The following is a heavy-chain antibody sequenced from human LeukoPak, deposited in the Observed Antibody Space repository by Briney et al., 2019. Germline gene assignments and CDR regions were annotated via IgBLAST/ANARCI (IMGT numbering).Heavy chain of an antibody. Sequence: ASVKVSCKASGYGFTAFYIHWVRQAPGHGLECMGWINPNTGGTNYAQKFQGRVTMTRDTSATTAYMDLTSLKSDDTAVYYCARGDFDWVLFDFWGQGTLVTVSS. V-gene: IGHV1-2*02. J-gene: IGHJ4*02. D-gene: IGHD3-9*01. CDR2: INPNTGGT. CDR1: GYGFTAFY. CDR3: ARGDFDWVLFDF.